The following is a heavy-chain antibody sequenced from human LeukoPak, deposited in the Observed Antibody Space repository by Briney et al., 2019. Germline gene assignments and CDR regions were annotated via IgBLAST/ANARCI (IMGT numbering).Heavy chain of an antibody. J-gene: IGHJ4*02. CDR3: ASAGFNYYDSSGYPKSAFDY. D-gene: IGHD3-22*01. V-gene: IGHV3-23*01. CDR2: ISGGGAST. Sequence: GGSLRLSCAASGFTFNDYAMTWVRQAPGRGLEWLSAISGGGASTYYADSVKGRGRFTISRDNSKNTLYLQMNSLRAEDTAVYYCASAGFNYYDSSGYPKSAFDYWGQGTLVTVSS. CDR1: GFTFNDYA.